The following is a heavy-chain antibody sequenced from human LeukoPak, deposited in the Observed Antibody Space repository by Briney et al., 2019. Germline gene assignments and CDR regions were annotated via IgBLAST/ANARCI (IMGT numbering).Heavy chain of an antibody. J-gene: IGHJ5*02. CDR1: GYTFTSYA. D-gene: IGHD5-18*01. CDR3: AREDTATHP. CDR2: IIPIFGTA. Sequence: ASVKVSCKASGYTFTSYAISWVRQAPGQGLEWMGRIIPIFGTANYAQKFQGRVTITTDESTSTAYMELSSLRSEDTAVYYCAREDTATHPWGQGTLVTVSS. V-gene: IGHV1-69*05.